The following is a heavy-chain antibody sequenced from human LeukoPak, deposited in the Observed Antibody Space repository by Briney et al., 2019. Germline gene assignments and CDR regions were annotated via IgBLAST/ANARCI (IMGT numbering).Heavy chain of an antibody. J-gene: IGHJ6*02. V-gene: IGHV4-59*01. CDR1: GGSISSYY. Sequence: SETLSLTCTVSGGSISSYYWSWIRQPPGKGLEWIGYIYYSGNTNYNPSLKSRVTISVDTSKNQFSLKLSSVTAADTAVYYCARVAMAGPPRYYYYYGMDVWGQGTTVTVSS. CDR2: IYYSGNT. D-gene: IGHD6-19*01. CDR3: ARVAMAGPPRYYYYYGMDV.